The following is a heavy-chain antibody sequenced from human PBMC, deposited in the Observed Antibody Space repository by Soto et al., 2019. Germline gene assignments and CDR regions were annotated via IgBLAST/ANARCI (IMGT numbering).Heavy chain of an antibody. D-gene: IGHD4-4*01. CDR3: GRHVNSVYDY. CDR1: GGSITSYY. V-gene: IGHV4-59*08. Sequence: SETLSLTCTVSGGSITSYYWSWIRQPPGKGLEWIGYIYYSGTTNYNPSLKSRVTISVDTSKNQFSLKLSSVTAADTAVYYCGRHVNSVYDYWGQGILVIVSS. CDR2: IYYSGTT. J-gene: IGHJ4*02.